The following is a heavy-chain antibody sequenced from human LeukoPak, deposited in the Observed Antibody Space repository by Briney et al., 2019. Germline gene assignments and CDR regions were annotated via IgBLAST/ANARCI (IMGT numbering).Heavy chain of an antibody. Sequence: PSETLSLTCTVSGGSISSSSYYWGWIRQPPGKGLEWIGSIYYSGSTYYNPSLKSRVTISVDTSKNQFSLKLSSVTAADTAVYYCARVRCSGGSCPYYYYYYMDVWGKGTTVTVSS. CDR3: ARVRCSGGSCPYYYYYYMDV. V-gene: IGHV4-39*07. CDR2: IYYSGST. CDR1: GGSISSSSYY. J-gene: IGHJ6*03. D-gene: IGHD2-15*01.